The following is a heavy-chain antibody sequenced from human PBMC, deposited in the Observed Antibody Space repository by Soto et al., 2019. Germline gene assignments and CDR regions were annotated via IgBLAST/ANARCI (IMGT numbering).Heavy chain of an antibody. V-gene: IGHV4-59*01. CDR1: GGSISSYY. CDR3: ARDVNYGDYYHYGMDV. J-gene: IGHJ6*02. D-gene: IGHD4-17*01. Sequence: PSETRCLSCTVSGGSISSYYWSWIRQPPGKGLEWIGYIYYSGSTNYNPSLKSRVTISVDTSKNQFSLKLSSATAADTAVYYCARDVNYGDYYHYGMDVWGQGTTVPVSS. CDR2: IYYSGST.